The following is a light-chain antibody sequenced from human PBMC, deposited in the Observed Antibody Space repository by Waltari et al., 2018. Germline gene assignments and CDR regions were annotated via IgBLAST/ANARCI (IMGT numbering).Light chain of an antibody. J-gene: IGLJ3*02. CDR3: HSRKGRDNQVV. CDR1: RLRTSY. V-gene: IGLV3-19*01. Sequence: SSELTQGPDVSVALGQPVKITCQGDRLRTSYSSWYQVKPGQAPVLVLFGKEKRPSGIPDRISGYSSGTTSSLTITGAQAEDEADYYCHSRKGRDNQVVFGGGTKLTVL. CDR2: GKE.